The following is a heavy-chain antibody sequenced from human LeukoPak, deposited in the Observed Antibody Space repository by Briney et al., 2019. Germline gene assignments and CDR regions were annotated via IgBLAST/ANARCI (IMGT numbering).Heavy chain of an antibody. D-gene: IGHD6-19*01. CDR2: IYYSGST. Sequence: PSETLSLTCTVSGGSISSSSHYWGWIRQPPGKGLEWIGSIYYSGSTYYNPSLKSRVTISVDTSKNQFSLKLSSVTAADTAVYYCARLVAVAGNFDYWGQGTLVTVSS. CDR3: ARLVAVAGNFDY. V-gene: IGHV4-39*01. J-gene: IGHJ4*02. CDR1: GGSISSSSHY.